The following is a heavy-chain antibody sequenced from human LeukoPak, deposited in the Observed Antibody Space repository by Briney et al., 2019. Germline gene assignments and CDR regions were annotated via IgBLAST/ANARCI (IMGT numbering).Heavy chain of an antibody. Sequence: GESLQISCKASGYSFTSYWIAWVRQMPGKGLEWMGIIHPGDSDTRYSPFFQGQVTISADKSISTAYLQWSSLKASGTAMYYCARYSSGPYYFDYWGQGTLVTVSS. V-gene: IGHV5-51*01. CDR2: IHPGDSDT. CDR1: GYSFTSYW. D-gene: IGHD3-22*01. J-gene: IGHJ4*02. CDR3: ARYSSGPYYFDY.